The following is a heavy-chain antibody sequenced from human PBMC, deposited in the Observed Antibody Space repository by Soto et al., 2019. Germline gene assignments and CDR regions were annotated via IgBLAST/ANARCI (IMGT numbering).Heavy chain of an antibody. D-gene: IGHD3-22*01. CDR2: IWYDGSNK. J-gene: IGHJ3*02. CDR1: GFTFSSYG. V-gene: IGHV3-33*01. Sequence: GGSLRLSCAASGFTFSSYGMHWVRQAPGKGLEWVAVIWYDGSNKYYADSVKGRFTISRDNSKNTLYLQMNSLRAEDTAVYYCARRDYYDSSGYYFAPSDAFDIWGQGTRVTVSS. CDR3: ARRDYYDSSGYYFAPSDAFDI.